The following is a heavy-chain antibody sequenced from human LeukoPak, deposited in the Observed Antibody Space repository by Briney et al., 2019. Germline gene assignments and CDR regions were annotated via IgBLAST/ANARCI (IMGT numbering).Heavy chain of an antibody. CDR2: ISGGST. V-gene: IGHV3-48*03. Sequence: PGGSLRLSCAASGFTFSSYEMNWVRQAPGKGLKWVSSISGGSTYYADSVKGRFTISRDNAKNSLYLQMNSLRAEDTAVYYCAELGITMIGGVWGKGTTVTISS. CDR3: AELGITMIGGV. J-gene: IGHJ6*04. D-gene: IGHD3-10*02. CDR1: GFTFSSYE.